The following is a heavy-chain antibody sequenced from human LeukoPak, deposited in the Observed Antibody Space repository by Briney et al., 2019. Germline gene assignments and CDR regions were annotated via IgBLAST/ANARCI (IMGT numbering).Heavy chain of an antibody. V-gene: IGHV1-46*01. Sequence: ASVKVSCKASGYTFTSYYMHWVRQAPGQGLEWMGIINPSGGSTSYAQKFQGRVTMTRDTSTSTVYMELSSLRSEDTAVYYCAGDYLEGSDSSGYYSFDYWGQGTLVTVSS. D-gene: IGHD3-22*01. CDR1: GYTFTSYY. CDR2: INPSGGST. J-gene: IGHJ4*02. CDR3: AGDYLEGSDSSGYYSFDY.